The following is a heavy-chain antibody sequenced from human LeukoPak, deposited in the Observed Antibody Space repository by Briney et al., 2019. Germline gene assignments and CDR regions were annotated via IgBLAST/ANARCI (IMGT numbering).Heavy chain of an antibody. J-gene: IGHJ4*02. CDR3: ARVTRYSYDY. CDR1: GFTFSSYW. Sequence: GGSLRLSCAASGFTFSSYWMHWVRQDPGKGLVWVSRINGDGSNTVYADSVKGRFTISRDASKNSLYLQMNSLKTEDTAVYCCARVTRYSYDYWGQGTLVTVSS. D-gene: IGHD5-18*01. CDR2: INGDGSNT. V-gene: IGHV3-74*01.